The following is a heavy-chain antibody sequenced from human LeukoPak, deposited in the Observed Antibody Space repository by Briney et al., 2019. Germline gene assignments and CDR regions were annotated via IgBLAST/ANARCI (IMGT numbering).Heavy chain of an antibody. D-gene: IGHD3-16*01. V-gene: IGHV4-59*08. Sequence: SETLSLTCTVSGGSISSYYWSWIRQPPGKGLEWIGYIYYSGSTNYNPSLKSRVTISIDTSKNQFSLKLSSVTAADTAVYYCALRRPFGAFGIWGQGTMVTVSS. CDR2: IYYSGST. J-gene: IGHJ3*02. CDR3: ALRRPFGAFGI. CDR1: GGSISSYY.